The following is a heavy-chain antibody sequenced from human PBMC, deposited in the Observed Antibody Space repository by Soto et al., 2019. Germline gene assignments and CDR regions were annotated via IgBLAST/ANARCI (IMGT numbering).Heavy chain of an antibody. J-gene: IGHJ4*02. CDR3: ARMGGDIAVVY. D-gene: IGHD6-19*01. CDR2: VYHSGTT. V-gene: IGHV4-59*01. Sequence: PSETLSLTCSVSGVSITGSYWSWIRQPPGKTLEWIGYVYHSGTTTYNPSLKTRLTISKDTSKNQVVLTMTNMDPVDTATYYCARMGGDIAVVYWGQGTLVTVSS. CDR1: GVSITGSY.